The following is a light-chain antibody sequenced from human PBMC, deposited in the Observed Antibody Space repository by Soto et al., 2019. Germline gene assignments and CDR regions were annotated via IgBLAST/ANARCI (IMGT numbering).Light chain of an antibody. V-gene: IGKV2-28*01. J-gene: IGKJ4*01. Sequence: DIVMTQSPLSLPVTPGEPASISCRSSQNLLHSNGYNYLDWYLQKLGQSPQLLIYLGSNRASGVPGRFSCSGSGTDFTLKISRVEADDVGDYYCMQALQTSLTFGGGTKVEIK. CDR3: MQALQTSLT. CDR1: QNLLHSNGYNY. CDR2: LGS.